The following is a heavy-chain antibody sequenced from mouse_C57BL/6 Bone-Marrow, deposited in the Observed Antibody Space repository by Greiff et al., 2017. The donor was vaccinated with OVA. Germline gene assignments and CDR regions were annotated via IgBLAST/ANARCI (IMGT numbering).Heavy chain of an antibody. Sequence: QVQLQQPGTELVKPGASVKLSCKASGYTFTSYWITWVKQRPGQGLEWIGDIYPGSGSTNYNEKFKSKATLTVDTSSSTAYMQLSSLTSEDSAVYYCASLDYRYFDVWGTGTTVTVSS. J-gene: IGHJ1*03. D-gene: IGHD2-12*01. CDR3: ASLDYRYFDV. CDR2: IYPGSGST. CDR1: GYTFTSYW. V-gene: IGHV1-55*01.